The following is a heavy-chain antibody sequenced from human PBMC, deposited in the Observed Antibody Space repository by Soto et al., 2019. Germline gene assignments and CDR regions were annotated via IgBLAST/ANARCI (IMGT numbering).Heavy chain of an antibody. J-gene: IGHJ5*02. D-gene: IGHD1-26*01. CDR1: GGSVNSNKYY. V-gene: IGHV4-61*01. CDR3: AVEQWDWFDP. CDR2: MYYGGST. Sequence: SETLSLTCSVSGGSVNSNKYYWSWIRQPPGKGLEWIGYMYYGGSTDYNPSLKNRVTISIDTSKNQFSLSLTSVTAADTAVYYCAVEQWDWFDPWGQGTLVTVSS.